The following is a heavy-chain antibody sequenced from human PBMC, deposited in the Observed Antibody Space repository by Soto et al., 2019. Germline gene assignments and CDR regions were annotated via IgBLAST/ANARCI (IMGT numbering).Heavy chain of an antibody. D-gene: IGHD6-6*01. Sequence: GGSLRLSCAASGFTFSSYAMHWVRQAPGKGLEWVAVISYDGSNKYYADSVKGRFTISRDNSKNTLYLQMNSLRAEDTAVYYCAREASSLDYWGQGTLVTVSS. CDR2: ISYDGSNK. J-gene: IGHJ4*02. V-gene: IGHV3-30-3*01. CDR1: GFTFSSYA. CDR3: AREASSLDY.